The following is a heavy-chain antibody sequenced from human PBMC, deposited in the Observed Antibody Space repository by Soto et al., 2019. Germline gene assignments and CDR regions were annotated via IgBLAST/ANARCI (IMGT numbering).Heavy chain of an antibody. Sequence: GASVKVSCKASGFSFSDYFMHWVRRAPGQGLEWMGWISAYNGNTNYAQKLQGRVTMTTDTSTSTAYMELRSLRSDDTAVYHCASTLMVSYYYSGMDVWGQGTTVTVSS. D-gene: IGHD3-10*01. CDR3: ASTLMVSYYYSGMDV. CDR1: GFSFSDYF. J-gene: IGHJ6*02. CDR2: ISAYNGNT. V-gene: IGHV1-18*04.